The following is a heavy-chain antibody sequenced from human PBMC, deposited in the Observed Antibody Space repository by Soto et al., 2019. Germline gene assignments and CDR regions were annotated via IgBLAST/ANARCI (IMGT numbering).Heavy chain of an antibody. CDR2: IIPIFGTA. D-gene: IGHD2-15*01. CDR1: GGTFSSYA. CDR3: ARDPDPDCSGGSCYFDY. V-gene: IGHV1-69*13. Sequence: GASVKVSCKASGGTFSSYAISWVRQAPGQGLEWMGGIIPIFGTANYAQKFQGRVTITADESTSTAHMELSSLRSEDTAVYYCARDPDPDCSGGSCYFDYWGQGTLVTVSS. J-gene: IGHJ4*02.